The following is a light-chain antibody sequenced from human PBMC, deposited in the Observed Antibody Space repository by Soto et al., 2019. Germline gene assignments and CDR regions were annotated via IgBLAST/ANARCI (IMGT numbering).Light chain of an antibody. J-gene: IGKJ4*01. Sequence: DIPMTQSPSSLSASVGDRVTITCQASQDITNHLSWYQQKPGKAPKLLIYYASNLETGVPSGFSGTGSGTDFTFTISNLQPEDVATYFCQQHHSLPLTFGGGTKVEIK. CDR2: YAS. CDR3: QQHHSLPLT. CDR1: QDITNH. V-gene: IGKV1-33*01.